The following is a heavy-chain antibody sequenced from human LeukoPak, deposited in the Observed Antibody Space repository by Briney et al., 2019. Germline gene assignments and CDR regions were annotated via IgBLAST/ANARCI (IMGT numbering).Heavy chain of an antibody. CDR2: ISSSGSTI. CDR3: ARVGGRLRLGELSLGAYFDY. CDR1: GFTFSSYE. V-gene: IGHV3-48*03. Sequence: GGSLRLSCAASGFTFSSYEMNWVRQAPGKGLEWVSYISSSGSTIYYADSVKGRFTISRDNAKNSPYLQMNSLRAEDTAVYYCARVGGRLRLGELSLGAYFDYWGQGTLVTVSS. J-gene: IGHJ4*02. D-gene: IGHD3-16*02.